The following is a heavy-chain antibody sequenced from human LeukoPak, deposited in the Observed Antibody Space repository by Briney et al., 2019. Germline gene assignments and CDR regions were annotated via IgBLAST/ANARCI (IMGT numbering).Heavy chain of an antibody. D-gene: IGHD3-22*01. V-gene: IGHV1-2*02. Sequence: ASVKVSCKASGYTFTGYYMHWVRQAPGQGLEWMGWINPNSGGTNYAQKFQGRVTMTRDTSISTAYLEISSLTSDDTAVYYCARCSPGDSSNFYAVLQYWGQGTQVTVST. CDR1: GYTFTGYY. CDR3: ARCSPGDSSNFYAVLQY. CDR2: INPNSGGT. J-gene: IGHJ4*02.